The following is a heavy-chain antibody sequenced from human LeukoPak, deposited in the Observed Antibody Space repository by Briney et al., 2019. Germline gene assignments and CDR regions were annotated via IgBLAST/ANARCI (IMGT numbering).Heavy chain of an antibody. V-gene: IGHV4-39*07. J-gene: IGHJ4*02. CDR1: GGSITKNGYY. CDR2: MHYSGST. CDR3: CGSGWFAGPFGY. Sequence: PSEPLSLTCSVSGGSITKNGYYWGWIRQSPETGLEWIGSMHYSGSTYYDPSLNSRVTISVDTSKNQFSLKLTSVTAADTAVYYCCGSGWFAGPFGYWGQGALVTVSS. D-gene: IGHD6-19*01.